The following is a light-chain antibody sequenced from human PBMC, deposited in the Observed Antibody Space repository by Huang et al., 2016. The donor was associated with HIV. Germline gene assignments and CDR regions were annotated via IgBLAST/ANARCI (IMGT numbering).Light chain of an antibody. CDR2: GSS. J-gene: IGKJ4*01. CDR3: HQYNNWLLS. V-gene: IGKV3-15*01. CDR1: RSVSTN. Sequence: EIVMTQSPATLSVSPGERVTLSCRANRSVSTNLAWYQQRPGQAPRLLNYGSSTRAPGIPARFSGSGSGTDFSLTISSLQSEDFALYYCHQYNNWLLSFGGGTRVDI.